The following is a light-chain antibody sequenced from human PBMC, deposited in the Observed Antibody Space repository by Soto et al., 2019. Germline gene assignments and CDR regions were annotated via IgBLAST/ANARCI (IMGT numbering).Light chain of an antibody. CDR2: GAS. Sequence: EIVLTKSPGTLSLSPGERATLSCRASQSVSSSYLAWYQQQPGQAPRLPIYGASSRATDIPDRFSGSGSVTDFTLTISRLEPEDFAVYYCQQYGSSPPTFGPGTKVDIK. CDR3: QQYGSSPPT. CDR1: QSVSSSY. J-gene: IGKJ3*01. V-gene: IGKV3-20*01.